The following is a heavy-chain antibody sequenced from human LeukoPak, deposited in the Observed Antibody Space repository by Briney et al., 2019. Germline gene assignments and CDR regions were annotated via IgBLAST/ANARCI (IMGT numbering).Heavy chain of an antibody. D-gene: IGHD6-19*01. CDR1: GFTFSSYE. J-gene: IGHJ3*02. V-gene: IGHV3-48*03. CDR2: ISSSGSTI. CDR3: AKIQGWFNDAFHI. Sequence: GGSLRLSCAASGFTFSSYEMNWVRQAPGKGLEWVSYISSSGSTIYYADSVKGRFTISRDISKSTLYLQMNSLRADDTAVYYCAKIQGWFNDAFHIGGQGTMVTVSS.